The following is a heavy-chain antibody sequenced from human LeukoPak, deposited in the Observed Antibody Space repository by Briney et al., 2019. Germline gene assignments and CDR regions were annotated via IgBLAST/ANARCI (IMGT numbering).Heavy chain of an antibody. CDR1: GFTFSNYA. V-gene: IGHV3-23*01. CDR2: TTGSGGST. CDR3: AKDRTIGGATTLLFDY. D-gene: IGHD1-26*01. J-gene: IGHJ4*02. Sequence: PGGSLRLSCAASGFTFSNYAMSWVCQAPGKGLEWVSGTTGSGGSTFYADSVKGRFTISRDNSKNTLYLQMNSLRAEDTAVYYCAKDRTIGGATTLLFDYWGQGTLVTVSS.